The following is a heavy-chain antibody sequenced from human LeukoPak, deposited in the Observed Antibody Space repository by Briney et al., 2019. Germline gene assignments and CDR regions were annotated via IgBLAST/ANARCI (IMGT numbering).Heavy chain of an antibody. J-gene: IGHJ4*02. CDR1: GFTFSSYA. V-gene: IGHV3-23*01. CDR2: ISGSGGST. CDR3: ATVRIIAAAGTFDY. Sequence: GGSLRLSCAASGFTFSSYAMSWVRQAPGKGLEWVSAISGSGGSTYYADSVKGRFTISRDNSKNTLYLQMNSLRAQDTAVYYCATVRIIAAAGTFDYWGQGTLVTVSS. D-gene: IGHD6-13*01.